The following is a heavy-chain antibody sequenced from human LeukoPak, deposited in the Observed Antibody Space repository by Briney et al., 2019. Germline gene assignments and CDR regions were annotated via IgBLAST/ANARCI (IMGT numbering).Heavy chain of an antibody. J-gene: IGHJ4*02. CDR2: INHSGST. CDR3: AGEDRNLGS. Sequence: SETLSLTRAVYRGSFSGYYWSWIRQPPGKGLEWIGQINHSGSTNYNPSLGSRVTISADTSNNQFFLKLNSVTAADTAVYYCAGEDRNLGSWGQGTPVTVSS. V-gene: IGHV4-34*01. D-gene: IGHD2-15*01. CDR1: RGSFSGYY.